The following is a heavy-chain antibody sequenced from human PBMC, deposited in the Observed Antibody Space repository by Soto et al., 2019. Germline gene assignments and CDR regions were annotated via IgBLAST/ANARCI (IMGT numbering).Heavy chain of an antibody. CDR3: ARQTSDRYGPDY. CDR1: GGSLSNYY. Sequence: SETLSLTCAVSGGSLSNYYWSWIRQPPGKGLEWIGEIYHSGSTNYNPSLKSRVTISVDTSKNQFYLKLSSVTAADTAVYYCARQTSDRYGPDYWGQGTLVTVSS. CDR2: IYHSGST. V-gene: IGHV4-34*01. D-gene: IGHD3-22*01. J-gene: IGHJ4*02.